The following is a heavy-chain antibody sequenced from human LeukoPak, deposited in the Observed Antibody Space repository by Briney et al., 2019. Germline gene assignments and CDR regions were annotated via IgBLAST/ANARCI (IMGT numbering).Heavy chain of an antibody. CDR3: AKSNIAATGPYYFYY. V-gene: IGHV4-39*01. Sequence: SETLSLTCTVSGGSISSSSYYWGWIRQPPGKGLEWIGSIYYSGSTYYNPSLKSRVTISVDTSKNQFSLKLSSVTAADTAVYYRAKSNIAATGPYYFYYLGQGTLVTVSS. CDR2: IYYSGST. CDR1: GGSISSSSYY. J-gene: IGHJ4*01. D-gene: IGHD6-13*01.